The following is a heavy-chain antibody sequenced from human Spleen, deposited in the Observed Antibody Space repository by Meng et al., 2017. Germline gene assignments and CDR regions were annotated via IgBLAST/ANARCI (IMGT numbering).Heavy chain of an antibody. J-gene: IGHJ4*02. CDR3: ARGPTTMAHDFDY. V-gene: IGHV4-34*01. D-gene: IGHD4-11*01. CDR2: INHSGST. CDR1: GGSFSDYY. Sequence: VQLQQWGPELLKSSETLSLTCVVSGGSFSDYYWSWIRQPPGKGLEWIGEINHSGSTNYNPSLESRATISVDTSQNNLSLKLSSVTAADSAVYYCARGPTTMAHDFDYWGQGTLVTVSS.